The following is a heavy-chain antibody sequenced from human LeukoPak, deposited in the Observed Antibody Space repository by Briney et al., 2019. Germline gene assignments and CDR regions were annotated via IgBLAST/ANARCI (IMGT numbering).Heavy chain of an antibody. CDR1: GFTSSNAW. J-gene: IGHJ4*02. Sequence: GGSLRLSRAASGFTSSNAWMSWVRQAPGKGLEWVGRIKSKTDGGTTDYAAPVKGTFTISRDDSKNTLYLQMNSLKTEDTAVYYCTTWGIVGATTADYWGQGTLVTVSS. V-gene: IGHV3-15*01. CDR2: IKSKTDGGTT. CDR3: TTWGIVGATTADY. D-gene: IGHD1-26*01.